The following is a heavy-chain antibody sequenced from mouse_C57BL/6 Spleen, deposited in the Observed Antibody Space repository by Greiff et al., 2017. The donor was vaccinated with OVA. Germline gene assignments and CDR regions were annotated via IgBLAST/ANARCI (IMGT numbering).Heavy chain of an antibody. CDR2: IDPEDGDT. Sequence: VQLQQSGAELVRPGASVKLSCTASGFNIKDYYMHWVKQRPEQGLEWIGRIDPEDGDTEYAPKFPGKATMTADTSSNTAYMQLSSLTSEDTAVYSCTTESDGSSLLYFDYWGQGTTLTVSS. J-gene: IGHJ2*01. D-gene: IGHD1-1*01. CDR1: GFNIKDYY. V-gene: IGHV14-1*01. CDR3: TTESDGSSLLYFDY.